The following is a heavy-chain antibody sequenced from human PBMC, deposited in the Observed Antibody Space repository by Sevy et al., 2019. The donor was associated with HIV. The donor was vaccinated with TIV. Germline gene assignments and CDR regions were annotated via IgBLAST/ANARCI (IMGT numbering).Heavy chain of an antibody. D-gene: IGHD2-2*01. V-gene: IGHV4-34*01. Sequence: SETLSLTCAVYGGSFSGYYWSWIRQPPGKGLEWIGEINHSGSTNYNPSLKSRVTISVDTSKNQFSLKLSSVTAADTAVYYCARHCSSTSCSHAFYIWGQGTMVTVSS. CDR3: ARHCSSTSCSHAFYI. J-gene: IGHJ3*02. CDR1: GGSFSGYY. CDR2: INHSGST.